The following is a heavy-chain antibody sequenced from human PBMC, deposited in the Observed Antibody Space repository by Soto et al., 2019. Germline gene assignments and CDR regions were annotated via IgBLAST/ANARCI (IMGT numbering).Heavy chain of an antibody. CDR3: ARDYDSSGYYFY. V-gene: IGHV1-18*01. CDR2: ISNGNT. D-gene: IGHD3-22*01. CDR1: GYTFTNYG. Sequence: QVQLVRSGAEVKKPGASVKVSCKTSGYTFTNYGISWVRQAPGHGLEWMGWISNGNTNYAQKLQGRVTMTTDTSTSTAYMELRSLRYDDTAVYYCARDYDSSGYYFYWGQGTLVTVSS. J-gene: IGHJ4*02.